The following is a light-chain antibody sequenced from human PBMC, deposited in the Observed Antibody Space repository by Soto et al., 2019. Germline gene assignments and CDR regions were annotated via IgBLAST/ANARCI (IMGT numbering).Light chain of an antibody. CDR1: QYVSGR. CDR2: DAS. J-gene: IGKJ4*01. CDR3: QQCSNSTLT. V-gene: IGKV3-11*01. Sequence: IVVTQSPATLSGSPGERVTLSFRDSQYVSGRLAWYQQKPGQAPRVLIYDASNRETGIRARFSGSGAGTECTRTVSNLESEDVAVDYCQQCSNSTLTFGGGTKVDIK.